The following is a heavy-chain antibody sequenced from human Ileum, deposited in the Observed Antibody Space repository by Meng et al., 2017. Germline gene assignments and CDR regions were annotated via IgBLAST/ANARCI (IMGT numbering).Heavy chain of an antibody. V-gene: IGHV3-74*01. CDR3: ARDSGKASFDY. Sequence: GESLKISCAASGFTFSNYWMFWVRQGPGKGLVWVSRIKGDGSNIAYADSVKGRFTISRDNDKNTLYLQMNSLRAEDTAVYYCARDSGKASFDYWGQGSLVTVSS. D-gene: IGHD3-10*01. J-gene: IGHJ4*02. CDR2: IKGDGSNI. CDR1: GFTFSNYW.